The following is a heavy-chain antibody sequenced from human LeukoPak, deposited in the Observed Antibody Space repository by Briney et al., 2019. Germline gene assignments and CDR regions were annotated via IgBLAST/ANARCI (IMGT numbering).Heavy chain of an antibody. CDR1: GYTFTSYG. Sequence: GASVKVSCKASGYTFTSYGISWVRQAPGQGLEWMGWISAYNGNTNYAQKLQGRVTMTTDTSISTAYMELSRLRSDDTAVYYCARVRPADSSSWYYPQDGMFDYWGQGTLVTVSS. J-gene: IGHJ4*02. CDR3: ARVRPADSSSWYYPQDGMFDY. V-gene: IGHV1-18*01. D-gene: IGHD6-13*01. CDR2: ISAYNGNT.